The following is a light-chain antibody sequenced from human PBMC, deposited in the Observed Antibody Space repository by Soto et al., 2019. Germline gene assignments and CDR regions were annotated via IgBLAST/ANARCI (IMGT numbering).Light chain of an antibody. J-gene: IGKJ1*01. CDR2: GAS. V-gene: IGKV3-15*01. CDR1: QSVDSK. Sequence: EIAMTQSPATLSVSPGERATLSCSASQSVDSKLAWYQQKPGQGPRILIYGASNRATSIQARFSGSGSVTEFTLTIISLKSEDFAVYYCQHYSTWLWTFGQGTKGEIK. CDR3: QHYSTWLWT.